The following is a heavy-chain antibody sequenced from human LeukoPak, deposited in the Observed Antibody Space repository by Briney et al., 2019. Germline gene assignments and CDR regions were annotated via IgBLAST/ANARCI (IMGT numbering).Heavy chain of an antibody. CDR1: GGSFSGYY. V-gene: IGHV4-34*01. D-gene: IGHD6-13*01. CDR3: ARDRYSSSWYNSGWFDP. CDR2: IYYSGST. J-gene: IGHJ5*02. Sequence: PSETLSLTCAVYGGSFSGYYWGWIRQPPGKGLEWIGSIYYSGSTYYNPSLKSRVTISVDTSKNQFSLKLSSVTAADTAVYYCARDRYSSSWYNSGWFDPWGQGTLVTVSS.